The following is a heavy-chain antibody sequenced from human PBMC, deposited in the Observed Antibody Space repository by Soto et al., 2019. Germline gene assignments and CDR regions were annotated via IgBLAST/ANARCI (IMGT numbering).Heavy chain of an antibody. J-gene: IGHJ6*03. CDR2: IWYDGSNK. Sequence: QVQLVESGGGVVQPGRSLRLSCAASGFTFSSYGMHWVRQAPGKGLEWVAVIWYDGSNKYYADTVKGRFTISRDNSKNTLYLQMNSLRAEDTAVYYCARDPNTGYYDYYYMDVWGKGTTVTVSS. CDR1: GFTFSSYG. V-gene: IGHV3-33*01. CDR3: ARDPNTGYYDYYYMDV. D-gene: IGHD5-18*01.